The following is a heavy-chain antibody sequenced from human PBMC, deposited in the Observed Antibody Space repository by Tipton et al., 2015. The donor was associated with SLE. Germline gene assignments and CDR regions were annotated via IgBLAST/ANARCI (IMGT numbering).Heavy chain of an antibody. D-gene: IGHD1-26*01. CDR1: GFTFSNYA. CDR2: MSYDGSDK. V-gene: IGHV3-30*04. J-gene: IGHJ4*02. CDR3: ARGSGSLKEVDY. Sequence: SLRLSCAASGFTFSNYAMHWVRQAPGKGPEWVAVMSYDGSDKYYADSVKGRSTISRDNSQNTLYVQMNSLKTEDTAVYYCARGSGSLKEVDYWGQGTLVTVSS.